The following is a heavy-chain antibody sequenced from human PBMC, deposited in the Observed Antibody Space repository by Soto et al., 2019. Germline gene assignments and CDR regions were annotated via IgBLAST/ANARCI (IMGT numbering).Heavy chain of an antibody. V-gene: IGHV3-30*18. CDR2: ISYDGSNQ. CDR1: RFTFSSYG. D-gene: IGHD6-19*01. Sequence: VQLVESGGGLVKPGGSLRLSCAASRFTFSSYGMLWVRQAPGKGLEWVAIISYDGSNQYYADSVKGRFTISRDNSRNTVSLQMNSLRDEDTAVYYCAKAFLAGAGGDVWGQGTLVIVSS. J-gene: IGHJ1*01. CDR3: AKAFLAGAGGDV.